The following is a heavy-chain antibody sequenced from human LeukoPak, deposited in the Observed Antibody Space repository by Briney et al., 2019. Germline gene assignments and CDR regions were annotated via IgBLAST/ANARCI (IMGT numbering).Heavy chain of an antibody. V-gene: IGHV1-46*01. Sequence: ASVKVSCKASGYTFTSNYIHWVRQAPGQGLEWMGMIYPRDGSTSYAQKFQGRVPVPRDTSTSTVHLELSGLSSEDAAVYYCARDQEGFDYWGQGTLVTVSS. CDR2: IYPRDGST. J-gene: IGHJ4*02. CDR1: GYTFTSNY. CDR3: ARDQEGFDY.